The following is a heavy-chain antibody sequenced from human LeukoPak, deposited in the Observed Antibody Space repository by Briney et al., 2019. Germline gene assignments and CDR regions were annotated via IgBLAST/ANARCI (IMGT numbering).Heavy chain of an antibody. Sequence: GGSLRLSCAASGFTFSSYAMHWVRQAPGKGLEWVAVISFDGSNKYYADSVKGRFTISSDNSKNTLYLQMNSLRAEDTAVYYCARGAPATYYYGSGSPNLSWFDPWGQGTLVTVSS. CDR1: GFTFSSYA. J-gene: IGHJ5*02. CDR2: ISFDGSNK. CDR3: ARGAPATYYYGSGSPNLSWFDP. D-gene: IGHD3-10*01. V-gene: IGHV3-30-3*01.